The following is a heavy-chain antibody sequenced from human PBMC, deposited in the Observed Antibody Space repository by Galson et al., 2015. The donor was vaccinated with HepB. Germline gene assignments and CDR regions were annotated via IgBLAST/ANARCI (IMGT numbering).Heavy chain of an antibody. CDR3: ARVYGSGSYGYGMDV. Sequence: SLRHAGASSGFTLSTHSRNWVPQAPREGLEGVSSISRSSLYGYYADSVRGRFPGSRVNAKDAHYLQMNSLSAEDTAVYYCARVYGSGSYGYGMDVWGQGTTVTVS. CDR2: ISRSSLYG. CDR1: GFTLSTHS. V-gene: IGHV3-21*01. J-gene: IGHJ6*02. D-gene: IGHD3-10*01.